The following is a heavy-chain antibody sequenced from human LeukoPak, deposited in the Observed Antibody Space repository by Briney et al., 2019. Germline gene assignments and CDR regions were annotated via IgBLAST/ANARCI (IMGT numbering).Heavy chain of an antibody. Sequence: GGSLRLSCAASGFTFSSYAMSWVRQAPGKGLEWVADIWFDGSNKYYGDSVKGRFTVSRDNSNNILYLQMNRLRAEDTAVYYCARDGNNYGSGTYSHLDYWGQGNLVTVSS. CDR1: GFTFSSYA. V-gene: IGHV3-33*08. CDR2: IWFDGSNK. CDR3: ARDGNNYGSGTYSHLDY. J-gene: IGHJ4*01. D-gene: IGHD3-10*01.